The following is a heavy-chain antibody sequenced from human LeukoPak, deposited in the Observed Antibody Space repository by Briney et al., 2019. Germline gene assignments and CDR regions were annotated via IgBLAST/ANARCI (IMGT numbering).Heavy chain of an antibody. CDR2: INSDGSST. CDR3: AKDISPFSSSFDY. V-gene: IGHV3-74*01. Sequence: GGSLRLSCAASGFTFSSYWMHWVRQAPGKGLVWVSRINSDGSSTSYADSVKGRFTISRDNAKNSLYLQMNSLRAEDMALYYCAKDISPFSSSFDYWGQGTLVTVSS. D-gene: IGHD6-6*01. J-gene: IGHJ4*02. CDR1: GFTFSSYW.